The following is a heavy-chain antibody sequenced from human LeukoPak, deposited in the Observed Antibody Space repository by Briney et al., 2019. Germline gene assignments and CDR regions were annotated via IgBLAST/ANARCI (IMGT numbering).Heavy chain of an antibody. V-gene: IGHV3-9*01. CDR2: ISWNSGSI. CDR3: ARGGPGYYLDY. Sequence: PGGSLRLSCAASGFTFDDYAMHWVRQAPGKGLEWVSGISWNSGSIGYADSVKGRFTISRENAKNSLYLQMNILKAGDTAVYYCARGGPGYYLDYWGQGTLVTVSP. CDR1: GFTFDDYA. J-gene: IGHJ4*02.